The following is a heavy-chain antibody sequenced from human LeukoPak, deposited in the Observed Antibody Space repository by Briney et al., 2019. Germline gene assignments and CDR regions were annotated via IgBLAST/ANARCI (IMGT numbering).Heavy chain of an antibody. J-gene: IGHJ5*02. CDR1: GGSISSYY. D-gene: IGHD3-3*01. V-gene: IGHV4-59*01. CDR2: IYYSGST. CDR3: ARVYYDFWSGPFDP. Sequence: SETLSLTCTVSGGSISSYYWSWIRQPPGKGLEWIGYIYYSGSTNYNPSLKSRVTISVDTSKNQFSLKLSSVTAADTAVYYCARVYYDFWSGPFDPWGQGTLVTVSS.